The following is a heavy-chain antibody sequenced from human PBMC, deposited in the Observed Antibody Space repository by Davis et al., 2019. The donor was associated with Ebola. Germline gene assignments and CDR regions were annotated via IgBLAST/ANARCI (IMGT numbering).Heavy chain of an antibody. CDR3: ARGTAMVTGSWFDP. V-gene: IGHV1-3*01. CDR2: INAGNGNT. D-gene: IGHD5-18*01. J-gene: IGHJ5*02. Sequence: ASVKVSCKASGYTFTSYAMHWVRQAPGQRLEWMGWINAGNGNTKYSQKFQGRVTITRDTSASTAYMELSSLRSEDTAVYYCARGTAMVTGSWFDPWGQGTLVTVSS. CDR1: GYTFTSYA.